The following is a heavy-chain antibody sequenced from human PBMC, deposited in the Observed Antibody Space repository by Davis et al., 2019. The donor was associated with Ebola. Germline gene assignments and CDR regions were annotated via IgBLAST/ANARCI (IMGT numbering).Heavy chain of an antibody. CDR2: INQDESQK. D-gene: IGHD1-1*01. Sequence: PGGSLRLSCAASGFTFSSYWMSWVRQAPGKGLEWVANINQDESQKSYVASLKGRFTISRDNAKNSLHLQMNSLTAEDTAVYYCTRDGTRDSLVYWGQGTLVTVPS. J-gene: IGHJ4*02. CDR1: GFTFSSYW. V-gene: IGHV3-7*03. CDR3: TRDGTRDSLVY.